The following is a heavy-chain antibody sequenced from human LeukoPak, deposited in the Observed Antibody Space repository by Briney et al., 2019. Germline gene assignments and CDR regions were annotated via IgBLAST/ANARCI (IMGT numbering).Heavy chain of an antibody. J-gene: IGHJ5*02. CDR1: GGSISSYY. D-gene: IGHD5-18*01. CDR2: IYYSGST. V-gene: IGHV4-59*01. CDR3: ARVQGYSYDFDP. Sequence: SETLSLTCTVSGGSISSYYWSWIRQPPGKGLEWIGYIYYSGSTNYNPSLKSRVTLSVDTSKNQFSLKLSSVTAADMAVYYCARVQGYSYDFDPWGQGTLVTVSS.